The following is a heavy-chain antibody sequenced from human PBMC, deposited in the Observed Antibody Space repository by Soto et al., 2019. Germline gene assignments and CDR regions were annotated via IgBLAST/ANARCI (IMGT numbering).Heavy chain of an antibody. D-gene: IGHD3-3*01. CDR2: LSGSGSNT. CDR1: GFDFSTHA. J-gene: IGHJ4*02. Sequence: GGSLRLSCAASGFDFSTHAINWVRQAPGKGLEWVSALSGSGSNTYYADSTRGRFTISRDTSKDTLYLQMNSLRAEDTAVYYCARAPRTYDFPYYFDYWGQGXLVTVSS. V-gene: IGHV3-23*01. CDR3: ARAPRTYDFPYYFDY.